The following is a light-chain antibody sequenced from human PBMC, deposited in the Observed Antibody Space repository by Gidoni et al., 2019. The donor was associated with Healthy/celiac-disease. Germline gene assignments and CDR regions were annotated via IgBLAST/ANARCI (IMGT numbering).Light chain of an antibody. CDR2: SNN. V-gene: IGLV1-44*01. Sequence: QSVLTQPPPAYGTPGQRVPISCSGSSSNIGSNTVNGYQQLPGTAPNRLIYSNNPRPSGVPCRFSGSPSGTSASLAISWLQSEDEAYYYCAALDDSLNGPHWVFGGGTKLTVL. CDR1: SSNIGSNT. CDR3: AALDDSLNGPHWV. J-gene: IGLJ3*02.